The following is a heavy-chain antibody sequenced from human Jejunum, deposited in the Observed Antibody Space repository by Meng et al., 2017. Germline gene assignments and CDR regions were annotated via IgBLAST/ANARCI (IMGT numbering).Heavy chain of an antibody. CDR2: IRSKPYGEAT. Sequence: GESLMTSCTASGFTFRDYAFTWFRQAPGKGLEWVGFIRSKPYGEATQYAASVEGRFTISRDDSKGIAYLHMSSLKTDDTAVYYCTRDDDYGDFPFDYWGQGTVVTVSS. D-gene: IGHD4-17*01. J-gene: IGHJ4*02. V-gene: IGHV3-49*03. CDR3: TRDDDYGDFPFDY. CDR1: GFTFRDYA.